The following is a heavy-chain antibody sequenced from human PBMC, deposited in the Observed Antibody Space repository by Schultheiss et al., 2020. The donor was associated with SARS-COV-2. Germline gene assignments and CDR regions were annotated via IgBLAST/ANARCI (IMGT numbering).Heavy chain of an antibody. CDR3: ARDRRNDYGDYLRVYYYGMDV. CDR1: GGSISSGGYY. CDR2: IYYSGST. J-gene: IGHJ6*02. Sequence: SQTLSLTCTVSGGSISSGGYYWSWIRQHPGKGLEWIGYIYYSGSTYYNPSLKSRVTISVDTSKNQFSLKLSSVTAADTAVYYCARDRRNDYGDYLRVYYYGMDVWGQGTTVTVSS. D-gene: IGHD4-17*01. V-gene: IGHV4-31*03.